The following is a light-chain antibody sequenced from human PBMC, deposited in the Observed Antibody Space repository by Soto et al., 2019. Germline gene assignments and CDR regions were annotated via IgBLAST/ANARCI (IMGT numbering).Light chain of an antibody. V-gene: IGKV3-20*01. Sequence: EIVLTQSPGTLSLSPGERATLSCRASQSVSSSYLAWYQQKPGQAPRLLIYGASSRATGIPDRFSGSGSGTDFTRTIIRLEPEDFAVYYCQQYGSSRTFGQGTKVEIK. CDR2: GAS. CDR3: QQYGSSRT. CDR1: QSVSSSY. J-gene: IGKJ1*01.